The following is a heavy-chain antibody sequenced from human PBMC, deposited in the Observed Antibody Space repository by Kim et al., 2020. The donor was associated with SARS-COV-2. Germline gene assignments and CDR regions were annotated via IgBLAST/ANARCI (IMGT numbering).Heavy chain of an antibody. Sequence: PDPQGQVTISVDTSKNQFSLKLSSVTAADTAVYYCARKYCSGGSCSYFDYWGQGTLVTVSS. D-gene: IGHD2-15*01. CDR3: ARKYCSGGSCSYFDY. J-gene: IGHJ4*02. V-gene: IGHV4-31*01.